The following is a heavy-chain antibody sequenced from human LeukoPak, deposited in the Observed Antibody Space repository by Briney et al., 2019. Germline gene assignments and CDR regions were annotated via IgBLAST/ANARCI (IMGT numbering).Heavy chain of an antibody. Sequence: GGSLRLSCAASGFTFSSYSMNGVRQAPGEGLEWVSSISSSSSYIYYADSVKGRFTISRDNAKNSLYLQMNSLRAEDTAVYYCARDPLKRAFDIWGQGTMVTVSS. CDR2: ISSSSSYI. V-gene: IGHV3-21*01. J-gene: IGHJ3*02. CDR3: ARDPLKRAFDI. CDR1: GFTFSSYS.